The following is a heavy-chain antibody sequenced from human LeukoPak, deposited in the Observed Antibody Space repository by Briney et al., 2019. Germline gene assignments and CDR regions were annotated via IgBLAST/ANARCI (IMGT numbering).Heavy chain of an antibody. D-gene: IGHD1-7*01. CDR3: ARDMGTGTTRAFDI. Sequence: GGSLRLSCAASGFTFSSYAMHWVRQAPGKGLEWVAVISYDGSNKYYADSVKGRFTISRDNSKNTLYLQMNSLRAEDTAVYYCARDMGTGTTRAFDIWGQGTMVTVSS. CDR2: ISYDGSNK. J-gene: IGHJ3*02. CDR1: GFTFSSYA. V-gene: IGHV3-30-3*01.